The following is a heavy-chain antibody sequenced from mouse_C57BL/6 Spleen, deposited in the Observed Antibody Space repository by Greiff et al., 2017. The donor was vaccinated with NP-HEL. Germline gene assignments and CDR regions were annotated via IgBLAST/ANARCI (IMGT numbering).Heavy chain of an antibody. V-gene: IGHV2-6-1*01. CDR1: GFSLTGYG. J-gene: IGHJ1*03. CDR2: IWSDGST. Sequence: VMLVESGPGLVAPSQSLSITCTVSGFSLTGYGVHWVRQPPGKGLEWLVVIWSDGSTTYNSALKSRLSISKDNSKSQVFLKMNSLQTDDTAMYYCARHYYGSSYWYFDVWGTGTTVTVSS. D-gene: IGHD1-1*01. CDR3: ARHYYGSSYWYFDV.